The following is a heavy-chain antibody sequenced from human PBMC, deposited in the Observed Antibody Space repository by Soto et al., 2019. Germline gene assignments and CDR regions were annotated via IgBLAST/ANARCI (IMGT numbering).Heavy chain of an antibody. CDR2: ITDTGGDT. Sequence: GSLRLSCAASGFTFSSYAMSWVRQAPGKGLEWVSAITDTGGDTYHADSVKGRFTISRDNSKNTLYLQMSSLRAEDSAIYYCARGSAAARPYYFAFWGQGALVTVSS. CDR1: GFTFSSYA. CDR3: ARGSAAARPYYFAF. D-gene: IGHD6-13*01. V-gene: IGHV3-23*01. J-gene: IGHJ4*02.